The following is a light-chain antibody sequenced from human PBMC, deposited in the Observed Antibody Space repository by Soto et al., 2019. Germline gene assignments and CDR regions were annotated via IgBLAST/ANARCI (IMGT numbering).Light chain of an antibody. V-gene: IGKV1-39*01. CDR3: QQSYRTPRT. CDR1: QSISSY. Sequence: DIQMTQSPSSLSASVGDRVTITCRASQSISSYLNWHQQKPGKAPKLLIYAASSLQSGVPSRFSCSGSGTDVTINISSLQPEDFATYYRQQSYRTPRTFGQATKVEIQ. CDR2: AAS. J-gene: IGKJ1*01.